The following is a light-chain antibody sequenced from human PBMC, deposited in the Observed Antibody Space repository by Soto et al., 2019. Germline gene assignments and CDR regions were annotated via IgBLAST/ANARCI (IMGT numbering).Light chain of an antibody. Sequence: IVLTQSPATLSLSPGERATLSCRASQSVSSYLAWYQQKPGQAPRLLIYGASRRATGIPDRFSGSGSGTDFTLTISRLEPEDFAVYYCQQYGSSGTFGQGTKVDIK. J-gene: IGKJ1*01. CDR1: QSVSSY. CDR3: QQYGSSGT. V-gene: IGKV3-20*01. CDR2: GAS.